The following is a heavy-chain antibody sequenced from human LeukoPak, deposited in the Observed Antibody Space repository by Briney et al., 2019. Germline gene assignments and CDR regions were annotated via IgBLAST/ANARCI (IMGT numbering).Heavy chain of an antibody. D-gene: IGHD2-21*02. V-gene: IGHV3-33*01. CDR2: VRYDGTVQ. Sequence: GRSLRLSCAASGFTFRGYGMHWVRQAPGKGLEWVAVVRYDGTVQYYADSVKGRFTISRDTSKNILYLQMDSLRADDTAAYFCAREVYLALLDWGQGTLVTVSS. J-gene: IGHJ4*02. CDR3: AREVYLALLD. CDR1: GFTFRGYG.